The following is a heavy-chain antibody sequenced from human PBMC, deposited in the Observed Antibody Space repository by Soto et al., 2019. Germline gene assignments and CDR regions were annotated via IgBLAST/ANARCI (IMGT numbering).Heavy chain of an antibody. CDR3: AKDIKGTGTNVIYDS. CDR2: ISGSGSAT. V-gene: IGHV3-23*01. CDR1: GFSYSTYA. Sequence: EVQLLESGGSLVQPGGSLRLSCAASGFSYSTYAMGWVRQAPGKGLEWVSAISGSGSATYYADPVKGRFTISRDNSKDTSYLQMNSLRAGDTAVYDCAKDIKGTGTNVIYDSWGPGSLVTVSS. D-gene: IGHD1-7*01. J-gene: IGHJ4*02.